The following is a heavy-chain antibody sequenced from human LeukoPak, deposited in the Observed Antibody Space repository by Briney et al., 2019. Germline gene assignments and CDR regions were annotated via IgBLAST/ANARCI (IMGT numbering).Heavy chain of an antibody. Sequence: ASAKVSCKASAYTFTAYFIHWVRQAPGQGLEWLGWMNPDSGDTKFAQKFQGRATMTRDTSINTAYMEMSRLRSEDTAVYYCARGYGDYYFDNWGQGTLVTVSP. V-gene: IGHV1-2*02. CDR2: MNPDSGDT. CDR1: AYTFTAYF. D-gene: IGHD4-17*01. CDR3: ARGYGDYYFDN. J-gene: IGHJ4*02.